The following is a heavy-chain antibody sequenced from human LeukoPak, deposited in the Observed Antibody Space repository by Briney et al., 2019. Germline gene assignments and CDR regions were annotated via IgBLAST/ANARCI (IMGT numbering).Heavy chain of an antibody. CDR1: GGSFSSGSYY. CDR2: IYYSGST. Sequence: SETLSLTCAVYGGSFSSGSYYWSWIRQPPGKGLEWIGYIYYSGSTNYNPSLKSRVTISVDTSKNQFSLKLSSVTAADTAVYYCARAPDGDTLYDYWGQGTLVTVSS. V-gene: IGHV4-61*01. J-gene: IGHJ4*02. D-gene: IGHD5-18*01. CDR3: ARAPDGDTLYDY.